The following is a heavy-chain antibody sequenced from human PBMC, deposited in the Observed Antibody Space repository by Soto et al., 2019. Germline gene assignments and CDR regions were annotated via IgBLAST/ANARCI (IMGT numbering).Heavy chain of an antibody. CDR3: ARGLNGYLYYFDY. D-gene: IGHD5-18*01. Sequence: GASVKVSCKASGYTFTSYAIHWVRQAPGQRLEWMGWINAGNGNTKYSQKFQGRVTITRDTSASTAYMELSSLRSEDTAVYYCARGLNGYLYYFDYWGQGTLVTVSS. J-gene: IGHJ4*02. V-gene: IGHV1-3*01. CDR2: INAGNGNT. CDR1: GYTFTSYA.